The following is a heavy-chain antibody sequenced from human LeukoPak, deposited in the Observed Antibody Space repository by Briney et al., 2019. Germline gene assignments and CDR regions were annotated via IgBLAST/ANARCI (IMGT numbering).Heavy chain of an antibody. CDR3: ATKSRITIFGVVLRGADYYYYGMDV. J-gene: IGHJ6*02. V-gene: IGHV1-24*01. CDR1: GYTLTELS. CDR2: FDPEDGET. D-gene: IGHD3-3*01. Sequence: GASVKVSCKVPGYTLTELSMHWVRQAPGKGLEWMGGFDPEDGETIYAQKFQGRVTMTEDTSTDTAYMELSSLRSEDTAVYYCATKSRITIFGVVLRGADYYYYGMDVWGQGTTVTVSS.